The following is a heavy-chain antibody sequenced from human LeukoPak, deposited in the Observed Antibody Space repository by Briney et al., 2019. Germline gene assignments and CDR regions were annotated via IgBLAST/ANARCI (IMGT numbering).Heavy chain of an antibody. Sequence: GGSLRLSCAASGFTFSSYSMNWVRQAPGKGPEWVSSISSSSSYIYYAGSVKGRFTISRDNAKNSLYLQMNSLRAEDTAVYYCASFFGWFDPWGQGTLVTVSS. CDR2: ISSSSSYI. V-gene: IGHV3-21*01. CDR3: ASFFGWFDP. CDR1: GFTFSSYS. D-gene: IGHD2/OR15-2a*01. J-gene: IGHJ5*02.